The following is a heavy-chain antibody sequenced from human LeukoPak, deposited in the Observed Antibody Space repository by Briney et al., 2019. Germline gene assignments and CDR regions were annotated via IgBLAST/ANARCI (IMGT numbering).Heavy chain of an antibody. D-gene: IGHD3-22*01. Sequence: GGSLRLSCAASGFTFSNYAMSWVRQAPGKGLEWVAGISGSGGRTDNADSVKGRFTISRDNSKNTLYLQMNSLRAEDTAVYYCAKVNPDTSGYYADDYWGQGTLVTVSS. V-gene: IGHV3-23*01. CDR1: GFTFSNYA. CDR3: AKVNPDTSGYYADDY. J-gene: IGHJ4*02. CDR2: ISGSGGRT.